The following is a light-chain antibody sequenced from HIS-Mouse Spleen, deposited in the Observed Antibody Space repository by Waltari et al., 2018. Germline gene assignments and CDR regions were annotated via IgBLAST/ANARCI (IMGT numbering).Light chain of an antibody. J-gene: IGKJ4*01. CDR3: QQYYSTPLT. V-gene: IGKV4-1*01. Sequence: DIVMTHSPDSLAVSLGERATINCKSSQSVLYSSNNKNYLAWYQQKPGQPPKLLIYWASTRESGVPDRFSGSGSGTDFTLTISSLQAEDVAVYYCQQYYSTPLTFGGRTKVEIK. CDR1: QSVLYSSNNKNY. CDR2: WAS.